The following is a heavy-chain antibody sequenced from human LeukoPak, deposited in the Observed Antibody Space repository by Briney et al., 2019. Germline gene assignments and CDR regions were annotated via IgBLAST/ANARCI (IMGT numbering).Heavy chain of an antibody. CDR3: AREGGGQWPLDY. CDR2: ISYDGSNK. V-gene: IGHV3-30-3*01. CDR1: GFTFSSYA. D-gene: IGHD6-19*01. Sequence: GGSLRLSRAASGFTFSSYAMHWVRQAPGKGLEWVAVISYDGSNKYYADSEKGRFTISRDNSKNTLYLQMNSLRAEDTAVYYCAREGGGQWPLDYWXXXTLVTVSS. J-gene: IGHJ4*01.